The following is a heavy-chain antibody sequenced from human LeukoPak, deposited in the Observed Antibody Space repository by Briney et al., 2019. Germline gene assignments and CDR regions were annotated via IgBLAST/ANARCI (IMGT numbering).Heavy chain of an antibody. J-gene: IGHJ4*02. CDR1: GGSISSYY. Sequence: SETLSLTCTVPGGSISSYYWSWVRQPAGKGLEWIGRIYISGTTNYNPSLKSRITISLDTSKNQLSLMLTSVTAADTAVYYCARDEARTGYIHYWGQGTLITVSS. CDR2: IYISGTT. V-gene: IGHV4-4*07. CDR3: ARDEARTGYIHY. D-gene: IGHD3-9*01.